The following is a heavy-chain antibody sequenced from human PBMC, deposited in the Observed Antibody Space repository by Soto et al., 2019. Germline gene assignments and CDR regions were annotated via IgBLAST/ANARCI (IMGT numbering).Heavy chain of an antibody. V-gene: IGHV3-21*01. D-gene: IGHD1-26*01. CDR2: ITRDSNHI. Sequence: EVQLVESGGGPVKPGGSLRLSCTASGFTFTAYTINWVRQAPGKGLEWVASITRDSNHIYFADSVKGRFTLSRDNAKNSVYLQMNSLRAEDTAIYFCARPFIVGSTTLGYWGQGTLVTVSS. CDR3: ARPFIVGSTTLGY. J-gene: IGHJ4*02. CDR1: GFTFTAYT.